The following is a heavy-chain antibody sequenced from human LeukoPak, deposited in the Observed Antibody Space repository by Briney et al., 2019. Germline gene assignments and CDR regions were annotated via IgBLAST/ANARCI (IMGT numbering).Heavy chain of an antibody. CDR3: ARVRLGRGLDY. CDR2: IHTSGST. CDR1: GDSISSSY. V-gene: IGHV4-4*07. J-gene: IGHJ4*02. D-gene: IGHD6-19*01. Sequence: PSETLSLTCTVSGDSISSSYWGWIRQPAGKGLEWIGRIHTSGSTCYSPSLKSRVTMSVDTSTNQFSLKLSSVTAADTAMYYCARVRLGRGLDYWGQGTLVTVSS.